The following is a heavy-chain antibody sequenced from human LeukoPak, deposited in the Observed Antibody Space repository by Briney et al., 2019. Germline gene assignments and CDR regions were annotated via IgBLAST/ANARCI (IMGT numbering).Heavy chain of an antibody. D-gene: IGHD7-27*01. J-gene: IGHJ4*02. V-gene: IGHV4-34*01. Sequence: PSETLSLTCAVYGGSFSGYYWSWTRQPPGKGPAWIGEINHSGSTNYNPSLKSRVTISVDTSKNQFSLKLSSVTAADTAVYYCARGTRWGSMDRSDYWGQGTLVTVSS. CDR1: GGSFSGYY. CDR3: ARGTRWGSMDRSDY. CDR2: INHSGST.